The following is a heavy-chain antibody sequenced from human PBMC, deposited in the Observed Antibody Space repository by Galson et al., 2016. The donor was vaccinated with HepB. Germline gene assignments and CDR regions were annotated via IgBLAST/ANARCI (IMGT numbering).Heavy chain of an antibody. CDR2: INPNSGGT. D-gene: IGHD6-19*01. J-gene: IGHJ4*02. V-gene: IGHV1-2*02. CDR1: GYSLTGYY. CDR3: ARSVGGSGWYYFDY. Sequence: SVKVSCKASGYSLTGYYMHWVRQAPGQGLEWMGWINPNSGGTNFAQKFQGRVTMTRDTSISTAYMELSSLRSDDTAVYYCARSVGGSGWYYFDYWGQGTLVTVSS.